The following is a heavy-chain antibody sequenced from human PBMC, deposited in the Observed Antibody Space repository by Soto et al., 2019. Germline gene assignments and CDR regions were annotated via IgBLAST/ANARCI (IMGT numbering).Heavy chain of an antibody. CDR3: ARAAEDLFQPSIAVAGSNYYYYYGMDV. CDR2: ISSSSSYI. Sequence: PVGSLRLSCAASGFTFSSYSMNWVRQAPGKGLEWVSSISSSSSYIYYADSVKGRFTISRDNAKNSLYLRMNSLRAEDTAVYYCARAAEDLFQPSIAVAGSNYYYYYGMDVWGQGTTVTVSS. CDR1: GFTFSSYS. J-gene: IGHJ6*02. V-gene: IGHV3-21*01. D-gene: IGHD6-19*01.